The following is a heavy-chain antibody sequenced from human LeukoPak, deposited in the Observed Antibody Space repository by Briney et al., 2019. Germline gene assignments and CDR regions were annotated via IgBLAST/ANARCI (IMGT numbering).Heavy chain of an antibody. CDR3: ARDRYKITIFGVVITTVFDY. CDR2: INPSGGST. Sequence: ASVKVSFKASGYTFTSYYMHWVRQAPGQGLEWMGIINPSGGSTSYAQKFQGRVTMTRDTSTSTVYMELSSLRSEDTAVYYCARDRYKITIFGVVITTVFDYWGQGTLVTVSS. CDR1: GYTFTSYY. J-gene: IGHJ4*02. D-gene: IGHD3-3*01. V-gene: IGHV1-46*01.